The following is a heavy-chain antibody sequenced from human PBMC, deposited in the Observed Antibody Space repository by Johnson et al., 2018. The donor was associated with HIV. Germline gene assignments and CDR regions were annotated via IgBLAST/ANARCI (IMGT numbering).Heavy chain of an antibody. CDR3: ARERYGSQAIDAFDI. V-gene: IGHV3-23*04. J-gene: IGHJ3*02. CDR2: ISGSGGFS. Sequence: VQVVESGGGVVRPGGSLRLSCAASGFTFSSYAMSWVRQAPGKGLEWVSAISGSGGFSYYADSVKGRFIISRDNSQNTVFLQMNSLRAEDMAVYYCARERYGSQAIDAFDIWGQGTMVTVSS. D-gene: IGHD2-15*01. CDR1: GFTFSSYA.